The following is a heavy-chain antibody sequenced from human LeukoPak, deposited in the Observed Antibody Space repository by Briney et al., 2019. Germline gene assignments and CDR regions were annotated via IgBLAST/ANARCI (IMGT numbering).Heavy chain of an antibody. CDR1: GYTFTGYY. CDR3: ARASVLNYFDY. Sequence: ASVKVSCKASGYTFTGYYMHWVRQAPGQGLEWMGGIIPIFGTANYAQKFQGRVTITTDESPSTAYMEVSSLRSEDTAVYYCARASVLNYFDYWGQGTLVTVSS. CDR2: IIPIFGTA. V-gene: IGHV1-69*05. J-gene: IGHJ4*02. D-gene: IGHD2-2*01.